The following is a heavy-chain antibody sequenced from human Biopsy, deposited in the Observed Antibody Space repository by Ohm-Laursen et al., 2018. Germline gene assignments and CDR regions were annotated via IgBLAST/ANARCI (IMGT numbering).Heavy chain of an antibody. D-gene: IGHD3-10*01. Sequence: SVKVSCKASGYTFTDYFLHWVRQAPGQGPEWMGRIIPTFDTPTYAPDFQGRVTFTADKSTGTAHLDLSRLRSEDTAIYYCAGGAAKGNPYDHWGQGTLVTVSS. CDR3: AGGAAKGNPYDH. J-gene: IGHJ5*02. CDR1: GYTFTDYF. V-gene: IGHV1-69*06. CDR2: IIPTFDTP.